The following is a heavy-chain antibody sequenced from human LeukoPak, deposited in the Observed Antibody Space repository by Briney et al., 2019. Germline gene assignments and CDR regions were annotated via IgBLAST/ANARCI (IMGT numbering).Heavy chain of an antibody. J-gene: IGHJ3*02. CDR3: ARELFGVVIMENHAFDI. D-gene: IGHD3-3*01. CDR2: INPNSGGT. CDR1: GYTLTELS. Sequence: GASVKVSCKVSGYTLTELSMHWVRQAPGQGLEWMGWINPNSGGTNYAQKFQGRVTMTRDTSISTAYMELSRLRSDDTAVYYCARELFGVVIMENHAFDIWGQGTMVTVSS. V-gene: IGHV1-2*02.